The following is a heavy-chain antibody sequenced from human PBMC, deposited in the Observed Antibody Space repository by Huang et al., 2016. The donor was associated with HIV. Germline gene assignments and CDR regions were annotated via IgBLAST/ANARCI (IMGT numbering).Heavy chain of an antibody. D-gene: IGHD6-19*01. CDR1: GFSFSSFG. J-gene: IGHJ4*02. Sequence: QVQLVESGGAVVQPGRSLRISCAASGFSFSSFGMHRLRQATGKGLEWVAVTSHDESKKFYADAVKGRFTISRDNSRNTLYLQMNSLRPEDTAVYYCAKTLAVAGFDSWGQGTLVTVSS. V-gene: IGHV3-30*18. CDR3: AKTLAVAGFDS. CDR2: TSHDESKK.